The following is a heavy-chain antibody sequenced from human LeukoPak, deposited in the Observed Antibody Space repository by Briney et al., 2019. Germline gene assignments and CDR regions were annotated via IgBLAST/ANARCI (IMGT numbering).Heavy chain of an antibody. D-gene: IGHD2-21*01. J-gene: IGHJ4*02. Sequence: PSETLSLTCIVSGDSINSYYWSWIRQPPGKGLEWIAYIDDSGNTNYNPSLKSRVTISVDTSRNEFSLRVNYVTAADTAVYYCARHLAARLGGARFSDYWGQGTLVTVSS. V-gene: IGHV4-59*08. CDR1: GDSINSYY. CDR2: IDDSGNT. CDR3: ARHLAARLGGARFSDY.